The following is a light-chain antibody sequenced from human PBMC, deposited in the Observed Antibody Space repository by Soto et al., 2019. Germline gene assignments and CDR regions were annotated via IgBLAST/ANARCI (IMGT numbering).Light chain of an antibody. CDR3: QKYNSAPRT. J-gene: IGKJ3*01. CDR1: QGISNS. V-gene: IGKV1-27*01. Sequence: DIQMTQSPSSLSASVGARVTITCRASQGISNSLAWYQQKPGKVPKLLIYAASTLQSGVPSRFSGSGSGTDFTLTISGLQPEDVATYYCQKYNSAPRTSGPGTKVDIK. CDR2: AAS.